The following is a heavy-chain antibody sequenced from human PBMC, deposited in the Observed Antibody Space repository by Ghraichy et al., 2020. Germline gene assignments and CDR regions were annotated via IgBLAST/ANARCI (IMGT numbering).Heavy chain of an antibody. CDR3: ARDLRGRYYGVVG. CDR1: GGSFSGYY. CDR2: INHSGST. V-gene: IGHV4-34*01. J-gene: IGHJ4*02. Sequence: SETLSLTCAVYGGSFSGYYWSWIRQPPGKGLEWIGEINHSGSTNYNPSLKSRVTISVDTSKNQFSLKLSSVTAADTAVYYCARDLRGRYYGVVGWGQGTLVTVSS. D-gene: IGHD3-10*01.